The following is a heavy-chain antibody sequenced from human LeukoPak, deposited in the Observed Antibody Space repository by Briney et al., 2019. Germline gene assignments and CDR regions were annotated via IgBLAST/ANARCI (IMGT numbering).Heavy chain of an antibody. Sequence: GGSLRLSCAASGFTFETYWMHWVRQAPGKGLEWVANIRQDGGETYYGDSVKGRFIISRDNAKNSLFLQMNRLRAEDTAVYYCATYSSLNTREFQYWGQGTLVTVSP. CDR1: GFTFETYW. V-gene: IGHV3-7*01. D-gene: IGHD3-22*01. CDR3: ATYSSLNTREFQY. J-gene: IGHJ1*01. CDR2: IRQDGGET.